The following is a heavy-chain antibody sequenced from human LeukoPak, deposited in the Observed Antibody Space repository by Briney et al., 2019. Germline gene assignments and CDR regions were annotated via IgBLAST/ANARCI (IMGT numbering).Heavy chain of an antibody. CDR1: GFTFRSYW. CDR3: ARDRFGELFGY. V-gene: IGHV3-74*01. Sequence: GGSLRLSCAASGFTFRSYWMHWVRQAPGKGLVWVSRINSDRSSTSYADSVKGRFTISRDNAKNTLYLQMNSLRAEDTAVYYCARDRFGELFGYWGQGTLVTVSS. J-gene: IGHJ4*02. D-gene: IGHD3-10*01. CDR2: INSDRSST.